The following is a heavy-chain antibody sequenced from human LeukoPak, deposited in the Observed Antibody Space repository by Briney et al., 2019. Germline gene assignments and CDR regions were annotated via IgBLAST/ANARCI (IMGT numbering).Heavy chain of an antibody. CDR1: GYIFTNYD. CDR2: ISTYNGNT. D-gene: IGHD4/OR15-4a*01. J-gene: IGHJ4*02. Sequence: ASVKVSCKASGYIFTNYDITWVRPAPGQGLEWMGWISTYNGNTDYGEKFQDRVTMTTDTSTSTAYMDLRSLRSDDTAVYYCARDNNGGNYHEARFDYWGQGALVTVSS. CDR3: ARDNNGGNYHEARFDY. V-gene: IGHV1-18*01.